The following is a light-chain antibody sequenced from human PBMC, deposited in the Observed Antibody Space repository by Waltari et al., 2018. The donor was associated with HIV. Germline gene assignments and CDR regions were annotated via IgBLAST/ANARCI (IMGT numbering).Light chain of an antibody. CDR3: QRYGSS. CDR2: GAS. J-gene: IGKJ2*01. V-gene: IGKV3-20*01. Sequence: EMVLTQSPVTPSSSPGERATFSCSASKSCSSNYLAWYQQKPGQAPRLLIYGASNRATGIPDRFSGSASGTDFTLTISRLEPEDFAVYYCQRYGSSFGQGTKLEIK. CDR1: KSCSSNY.